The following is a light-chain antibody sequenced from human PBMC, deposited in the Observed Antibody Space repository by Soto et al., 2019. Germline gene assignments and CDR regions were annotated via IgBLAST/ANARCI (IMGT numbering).Light chain of an antibody. CDR1: TRYVGSYNR. J-gene: IGLJ1*01. V-gene: IGLV2-18*02. CDR2: EVS. CDR3: NSYTGSSTYV. Sequence: SLLAHPPSLSGAPGPSGALSCPGTTRYVGSYNRVSWYQQPPGAAPKLMIYEVSNRPSGVPDRFSGSKSGNTASLTISGLQAEDEADYYCNSYTGSSTYVFGTGTKVTVL.